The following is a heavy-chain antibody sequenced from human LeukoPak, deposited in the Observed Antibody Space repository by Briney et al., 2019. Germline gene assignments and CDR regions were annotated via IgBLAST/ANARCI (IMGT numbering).Heavy chain of an antibody. V-gene: IGHV3-21*01. CDR3: ARDPYYGSGSYFYYYYYMDV. J-gene: IGHJ6*03. Sequence: GRSLRLSCAASGFTFSNYPIHWVRQAPGKGLEWVSSISSSSSYIYYADSVKGRFTISRDNAKNSLYLQMNSLRAEDTAVYYCARDPYYGSGSYFYYYYYMDVWGKGTTVTVSS. CDR1: GFTFSNYP. D-gene: IGHD3-10*01. CDR2: ISSSSSYI.